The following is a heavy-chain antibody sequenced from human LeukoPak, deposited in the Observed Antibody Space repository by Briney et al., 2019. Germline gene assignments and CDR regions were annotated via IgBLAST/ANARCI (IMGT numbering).Heavy chain of an antibody. V-gene: IGHV4-39*01. D-gene: IGHD3-3*01. CDR1: GGSIGSSSYY. Sequence: SETLSLTCTVSGGSIGSSSYYWGWIRQPPGKGLEWIGSIYYSGSTYYNPSLKSRVTMSVDTSKNQFSLKLSSVTAADTAVYYCARQRGVEYYDFWSGYYYYFDYWGQGTLVTVSS. CDR3: ARQRGVEYYDFWSGYYYYFDY. J-gene: IGHJ4*02. CDR2: IYYSGST.